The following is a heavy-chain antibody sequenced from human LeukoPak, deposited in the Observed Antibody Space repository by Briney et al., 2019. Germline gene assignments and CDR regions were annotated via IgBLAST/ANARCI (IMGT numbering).Heavy chain of an antibody. Sequence: ASVTVSCKASRYTFTGYQIHWVRQAPGQGLEWMGWINPKSGDTNYAQKFRDRVTVTRDSSISTVYMELSSLRSDDTAVYYCAREGRWESGYKFGSGTSALDYWGQGTPVSVSS. CDR3: AREGRWESGYKFGSGTSALDY. V-gene: IGHV1-2*02. CDR2: INPKSGDT. CDR1: RYTFTGYQ. D-gene: IGHD3-10*01. J-gene: IGHJ4*02.